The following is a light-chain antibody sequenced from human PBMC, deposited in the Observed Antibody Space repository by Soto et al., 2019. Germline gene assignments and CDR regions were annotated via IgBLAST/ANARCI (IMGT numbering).Light chain of an antibody. J-gene: IGKJ1*01. CDR1: QSISSW. CDR3: QQYNSILVT. Sequence: DIQMTQSPSTLSASVVNRVTITCRASQSISSWLAWYQQKPGKAPKLLIYDASSLESGVPSRFSGSGSGTEFTLTISSLQPDDFATYYCQQYNSILVTFGQGTKVDI. V-gene: IGKV1-5*01. CDR2: DAS.